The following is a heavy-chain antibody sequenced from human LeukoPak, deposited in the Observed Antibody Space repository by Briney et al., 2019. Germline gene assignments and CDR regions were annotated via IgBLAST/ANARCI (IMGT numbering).Heavy chain of an antibody. CDR3: ARLAYCGGDCYRGEYYYYGMDV. CDR1: GYTFTSYG. V-gene: IGHV1-18*01. D-gene: IGHD2-21*02. CDR2: ISAYNGNT. Sequence: ASVKVSCKASGYTFTSYGISWVRQAPGQGLEWMGWISAYNGNTNYAQKLQGRVTMTTDTSTSTAYMELRSLRSDDTAVYYCARLAYCGGDCYRGEYYYYGMDVWGQGTTVTVSS. J-gene: IGHJ6*02.